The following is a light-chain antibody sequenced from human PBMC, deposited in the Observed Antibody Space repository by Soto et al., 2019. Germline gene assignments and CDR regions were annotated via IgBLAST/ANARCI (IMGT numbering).Light chain of an antibody. Sequence: DIQMTKSPSSLSASVGARVTIPGREGRTIRGNLNWYQQKAGKAPRVLIYSAATLQSGVPPRFSGSGSGTHFTLTISSLQPEDFATYFCQQGYNSPFTFGQGTKVEMK. CDR3: QQGYNSPFT. J-gene: IGKJ2*01. CDR2: SAA. V-gene: IGKV1-39*01. CDR1: RTIRGN.